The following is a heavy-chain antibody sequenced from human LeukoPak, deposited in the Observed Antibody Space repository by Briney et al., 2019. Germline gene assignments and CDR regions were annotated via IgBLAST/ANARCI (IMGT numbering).Heavy chain of an antibody. CDR1: GFTFSSYE. Sequence: GGSLRLSCAASGFTFSSYEMNWVRQAPGKGLEWVSYISSSGSTIYYADSVKGRFTISRDNAKNSLYLQMNSLRAEDTAVYYCARVTSYYDSSGYYRVFDYWGQGTLVTVSS. V-gene: IGHV3-48*03. CDR3: ARVTSYYDSSGYYRVFDY. J-gene: IGHJ4*02. D-gene: IGHD3-22*01. CDR2: ISSSGSTI.